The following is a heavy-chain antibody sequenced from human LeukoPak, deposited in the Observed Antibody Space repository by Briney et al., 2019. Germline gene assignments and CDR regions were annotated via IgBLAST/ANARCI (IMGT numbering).Heavy chain of an antibody. V-gene: IGHV3-23*03. CDR3: AKDRAGTPWAD. CDR1: GFTFTTYS. J-gene: IGHJ4*02. Sequence: GSLRLSCAASGFTFTTYSMAWVRQAPGKGPEWVSTVNPGGTLTYYTDSVKGRFTISRDNSRNTVFLQMNSLRVEDTAIYYCAKDRAGTPWADWGQGTLVTVSS. D-gene: IGHD1-7*01. CDR2: VNPGGTLT.